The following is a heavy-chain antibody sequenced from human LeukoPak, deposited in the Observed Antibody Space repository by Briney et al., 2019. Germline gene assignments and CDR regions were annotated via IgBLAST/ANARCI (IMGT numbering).Heavy chain of an antibody. Sequence: SQTLSLTCAISGDSVSSNSAAWNWIRQSPSRGLGWLGRTYYRSKWYNDYAVSVKGRITINPDTSKNQFSLQLNSVTPEDTAVYYCARGLSTCTNGVCYDYWGQGTLVTVSS. CDR1: GDSVSSNSAA. D-gene: IGHD2-8*01. CDR2: TYYRSKWYN. CDR3: ARGLSTCTNGVCYDY. J-gene: IGHJ4*02. V-gene: IGHV6-1*01.